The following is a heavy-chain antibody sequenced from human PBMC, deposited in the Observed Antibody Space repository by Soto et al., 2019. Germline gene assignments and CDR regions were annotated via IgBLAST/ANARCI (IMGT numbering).Heavy chain of an antibody. CDR2: INHSGST. J-gene: IGHJ6*03. D-gene: IGHD2-2*01. Sequence: SETLSLTCAVYGGSFSGYYWSWIRQPPGKGLEWIGEINHSGSTNYNPSLKSRVTISVDTSKNQFSLKLSFVTAADTAVYYCARVNVVVPAATQQLQSRGYMDVWGKGTTVTVSS. CDR1: GGSFSGYY. V-gene: IGHV4-34*01. CDR3: ARVNVVVPAATQQLQSRGYMDV.